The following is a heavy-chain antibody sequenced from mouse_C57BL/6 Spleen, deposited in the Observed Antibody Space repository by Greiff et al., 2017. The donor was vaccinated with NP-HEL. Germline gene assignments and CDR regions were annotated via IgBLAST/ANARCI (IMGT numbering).Heavy chain of an antibody. CDR1: GSTFTSYW. CDR3: ARTDYYGSSYLDY. D-gene: IGHD1-1*01. CDR2: IDPSDSET. Sequence: QVQLQQSGAELVRPGSSVKLSCKASGSTFTSYWMHWVKQRPIQGLEWIGNIDPSDSETHYNQKFKDKATLTVDKSSSTAYMQLSSLTSEDSAVYYCARTDYYGSSYLDYWGQGTTLTVSS. V-gene: IGHV1-52*01. J-gene: IGHJ2*01.